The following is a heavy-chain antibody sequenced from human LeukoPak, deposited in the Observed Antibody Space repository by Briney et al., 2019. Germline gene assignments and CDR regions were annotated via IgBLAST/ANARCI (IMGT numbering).Heavy chain of an antibody. D-gene: IGHD5-12*01. J-gene: IGHJ6*03. CDR3: ARGRGYSGYFGYYYMDV. Sequence: SETLSLTCAVYGGSFSGYYWSWIRQPPGKGLEWIGEINHSGNTNYNPSLKSRVTISVDTSKNQFSLKLSFVTAADTAVYYCARGRGYSGYFGYYYMDVWGKGTTVTISS. CDR1: GGSFSGYY. CDR2: INHSGNT. V-gene: IGHV4-34*01.